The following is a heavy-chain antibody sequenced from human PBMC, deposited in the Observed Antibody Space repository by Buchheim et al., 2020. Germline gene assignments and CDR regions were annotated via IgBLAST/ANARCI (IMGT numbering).Heavy chain of an antibody. CDR1: GFTFSDYA. CDR2: FNGGGGGT. J-gene: IGHJ5*02. D-gene: IGHD6-13*01. CDR3: AKGTSAGTSSSWFDP. Sequence: EVQLLESGGGLVQPGGSLRLSCAATGFTFSDYAMTWVRQAPGKGLEWVSAFNGGGGGTYYADSVKGRFTISRDNSKNALYVQMNSLRVEDTAVYYCAKGTSAGTSSSWFDPWGQGTL. V-gene: IGHV3-23*01.